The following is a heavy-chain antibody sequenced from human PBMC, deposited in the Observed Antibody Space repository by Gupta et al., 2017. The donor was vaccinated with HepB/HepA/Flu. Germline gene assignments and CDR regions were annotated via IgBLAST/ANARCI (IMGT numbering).Heavy chain of an antibody. CDR2: INGRSNYI. Sequence: EVQRVESGGRLVKPGGCLRLSCAASGFSFSTYTTHSVRQSPGKGLEWVSSINGRSNYIYYADSVEGRFTISRDNANNSLYLQMNNLRVEDTAVYYCVREDGIVGYTSSFDYWGQGTLATVSS. D-gene: IGHD1-26*01. J-gene: IGHJ4*02. V-gene: IGHV3-21*02. CDR1: GFSFSTYT. CDR3: VREDGIVGYTSSFDY.